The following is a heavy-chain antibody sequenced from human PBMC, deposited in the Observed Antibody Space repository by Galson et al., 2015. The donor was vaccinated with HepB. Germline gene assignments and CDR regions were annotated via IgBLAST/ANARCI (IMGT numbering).Heavy chain of an antibody. D-gene: IGHD3-22*01. J-gene: IGHJ5*02. Sequence: SVKVSCKASGGTFSSYAISWVRQAPGQGLEWMGGIIPIFGTANYAQKFQGRVTITADESTSTAYMELSSLRSEDTAVYYCARAAAGVSSGYYLNWFDPWGQGTLFTVSS. CDR1: GGTFSSYA. V-gene: IGHV1-69*13. CDR3: ARAAAGVSSGYYLNWFDP. CDR2: IIPIFGTA.